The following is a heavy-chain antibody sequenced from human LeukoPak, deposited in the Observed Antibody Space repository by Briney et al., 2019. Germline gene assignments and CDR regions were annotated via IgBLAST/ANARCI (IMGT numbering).Heavy chain of an antibody. CDR2: IWYDGSNK. D-gene: IGHD6-19*01. J-gene: IGHJ4*02. CDR1: GFTFSSYG. V-gene: IGHV3-33*01. Sequence: GGSLRLSCAASGFTFSSYGMHWVRQAPGKGLEWVAVIWYDGSNKYYADSVKGRFTTSRDNSKNTLYLQMNSLRAEDTAVYYCARHSSGWFLPGFDYWGQGTLVTVSS. CDR3: ARHSSGWFLPGFDY.